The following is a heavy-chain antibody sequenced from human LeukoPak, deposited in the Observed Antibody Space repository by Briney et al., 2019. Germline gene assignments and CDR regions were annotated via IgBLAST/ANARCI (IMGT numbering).Heavy chain of an antibody. CDR3: ASRTDY. D-gene: IGHD1-14*01. CDR1: GGSMNNYY. V-gene: IGHV4-4*07. CDR2: IYSSGST. Sequence: SETLSLTCTVSGGSMNNYYWNWIRQPAGKGLEWIGHIYSSGSTNYNPSLKSRVTMSIDTSKNQFFLKLSSVTAADTAVYYCASRTDYWGQGTLVTVSS. J-gene: IGHJ4*02.